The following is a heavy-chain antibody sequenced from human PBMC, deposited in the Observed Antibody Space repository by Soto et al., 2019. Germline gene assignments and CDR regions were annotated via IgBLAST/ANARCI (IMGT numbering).Heavy chain of an antibody. V-gene: IGHV3-23*01. Sequence: EVQLLESGGGLVQPGGSLRLSCAASGFTFSNYAMSWVRQAPGKGLEWVSGINYSGGSTYYADSVKGRFIISRDNSKNTLYLQMNSPTAEDTAIYYCAKKYHYGSGTYLYYVDYWGQGTLVTVSS. CDR1: GFTFSNYA. D-gene: IGHD3-10*01. CDR2: INYSGGST. CDR3: AKKYHYGSGTYLYYVDY. J-gene: IGHJ4*02.